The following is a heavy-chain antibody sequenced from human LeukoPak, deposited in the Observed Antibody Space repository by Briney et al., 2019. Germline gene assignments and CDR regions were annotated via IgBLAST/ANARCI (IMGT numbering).Heavy chain of an antibody. CDR2: IHSDGSSP. D-gene: IGHD2-15*01. V-gene: IGHV3-74*01. CDR3: ARSPRRLFVVVVAGWFDP. J-gene: IGHJ5*02. Sequence: GGSLRLSCAASGFTFSSTWVHWFRQAPGKGLVWVSRIHSDGSSPIYADSVKGRFTISRDNAKNTLYLQMNSLRAEDTAVYYCARSPRRLFVVVVAGWFDPWGQGTLVTVSS. CDR1: GFTFSSTW.